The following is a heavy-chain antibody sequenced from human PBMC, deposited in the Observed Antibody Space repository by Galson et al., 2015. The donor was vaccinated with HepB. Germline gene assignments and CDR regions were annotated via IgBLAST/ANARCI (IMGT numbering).Heavy chain of an antibody. CDR1: GFTFSDYY. D-gene: IGHD3-10*01. Sequence: SLRLSCAASGFTFSDYYMSWIRQAPGKGLEWVSYISSSGSTIYYADSVKGRFTISRDNAKNSLYLQMNSLRAEDTAVYYCASPTYYYGSGSSYREDKQHDAFDIWGQGTMVTVSS. CDR3: ASPTYYYGSGSSYREDKQHDAFDI. V-gene: IGHV3-11*01. CDR2: ISSSGSTI. J-gene: IGHJ3*02.